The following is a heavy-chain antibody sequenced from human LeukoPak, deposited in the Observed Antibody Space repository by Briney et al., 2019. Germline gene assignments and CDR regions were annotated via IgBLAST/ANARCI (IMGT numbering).Heavy chain of an antibody. D-gene: IGHD2-2*02. V-gene: IGHV4-30-2*01. J-gene: IGHJ4*02. Sequence: SETLSLTCTVSGGSISSGSYYWSWIRQPPGKGLEWIGYIYHSGSTYYNPSLKSRVTISVDRSKNQFSLKLSSVTAADTAVYYCARVYRTLFDYWGQGTLVTVSS. CDR2: IYHSGST. CDR3: ARVYRTLFDY. CDR1: GGSISSGSYY.